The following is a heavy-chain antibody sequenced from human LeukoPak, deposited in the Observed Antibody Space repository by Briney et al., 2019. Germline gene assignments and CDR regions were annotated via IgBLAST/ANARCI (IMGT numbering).Heavy chain of an antibody. D-gene: IGHD1-1*01. CDR1: DDSITMYY. J-gene: IGHJ6*03. CDR2: VDHTGST. CDR3: ARGRVSSSTWYSTYYYYFYMDV. V-gene: IGHV4-59*01. Sequence: SETLSLTCSVSDDSITMYYWTWIRQPPGKGLGWIGDVDHTGSTNFNPSLNGRVSISRDTTKNLFSLRLRSVTAADTAVYFCARGRVSSSTWYSTYYYYFYMDVWGKGTTVTVSS.